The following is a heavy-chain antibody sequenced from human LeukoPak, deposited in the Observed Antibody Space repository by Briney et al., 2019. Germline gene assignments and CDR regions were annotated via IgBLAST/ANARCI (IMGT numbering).Heavy chain of an antibody. CDR3: ARGSDPYYYDSSGYSLDY. V-gene: IGHV4-61*01. J-gene: IGHJ4*02. Sequence: SETLSLTCTVSGGSVSSGRYYWSWIRQPPGKGLEWIGYIYHSGSTYYNPSLKSRVTISVDTSKNQFSLKLSSVTAADTAVYYCARGSDPYYYDSSGYSLDYWGQGTLVTVSS. CDR1: GGSVSSGRYY. CDR2: IYHSGST. D-gene: IGHD3-22*01.